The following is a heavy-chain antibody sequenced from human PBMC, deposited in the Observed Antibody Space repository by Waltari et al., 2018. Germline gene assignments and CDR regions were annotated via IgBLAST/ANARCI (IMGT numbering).Heavy chain of an antibody. CDR3: ARENFFYYYMDV. CDR2: IYYSGST. J-gene: IGHJ6*03. CDR1: GGSISSYY. D-gene: IGHD1-7*01. Sequence: QVQLQESGPGLVKPSETLSLTCTVSGGSISSYYWSWTRQPPGKGREWIGDIYYSGSTSYNPSLKSRVTISVDTSKNQFSLKLGSVTAADTAVYYCARENFFYYYMDVWGKGTTVTVSS. V-gene: IGHV4-59*01.